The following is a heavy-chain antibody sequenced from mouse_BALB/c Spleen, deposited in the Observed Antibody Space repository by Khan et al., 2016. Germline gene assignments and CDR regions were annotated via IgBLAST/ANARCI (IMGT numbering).Heavy chain of an antibody. CDR2: TSYCGST. Sequence: EVQLQESGPGLVKPSQSLSRTCIVTGYSNTSDYAWNWIRQFPGNKLEWMVYTSYCGSTSYNPSLKSRISITRDIFKILFFLQLNPVTTEDTATYYSAGGLGRTYWGQGTLVTVYA. D-gene: IGHD4-1*01. CDR3: AGGLGRTY. V-gene: IGHV3-2*02. CDR1: GYSNTSDYA. J-gene: IGHJ3*01.